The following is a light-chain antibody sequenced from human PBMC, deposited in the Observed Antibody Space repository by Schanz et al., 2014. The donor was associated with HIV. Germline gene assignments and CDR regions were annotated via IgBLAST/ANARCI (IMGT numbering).Light chain of an antibody. CDR3: AAWDDSLSGPL. V-gene: IGLV1-47*01. Sequence: QSVLTQPPSASGTPGQRVTISCSGSSSNIGSNYVYWYQQFPGTAPKLLIYRNNLRPSGVPDRFSGSKSGTSASLAIIGLRSADEADYFCAAWDDSLSGPLFGGGTKLTVL. CDR2: RNN. CDR1: SSNIGSNY. J-gene: IGLJ2*01.